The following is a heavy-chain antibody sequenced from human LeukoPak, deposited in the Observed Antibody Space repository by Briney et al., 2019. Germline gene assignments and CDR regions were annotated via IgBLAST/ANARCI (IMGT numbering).Heavy chain of an antibody. CDR1: GGSISSSSYY. CDR3: ARASGRYYYYYGMDV. Sequence: PSETLSLTCTVSGGSISSSSYYWGWIRQPPGKGLEWIGRIYYSGSTYYNPSLKSRVTISVDTSKNQFSLKLSSVTAADTAVYYCARASGRYYYYYGMDVWGQGTTVTVSS. J-gene: IGHJ6*02. CDR2: IYYSGST. V-gene: IGHV4-39*01.